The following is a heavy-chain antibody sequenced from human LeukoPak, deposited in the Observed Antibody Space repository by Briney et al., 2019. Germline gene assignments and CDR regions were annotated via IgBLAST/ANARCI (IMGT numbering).Heavy chain of an antibody. Sequence: GASVKVSCKATGYTFTAYYMHWVRQAPGQGLEWMGLMNPSGSSTVYAQKFQGRVTMTRDMSTSTDYMELSSLRFDDTAVYYCARDNSVGDTAWWFDPWGQGTLVTVSS. CDR2: MNPSGSST. V-gene: IGHV1-46*01. CDR1: GYTFTAYY. J-gene: IGHJ5*02. CDR3: ARDNSVGDTAWWFDP. D-gene: IGHD1-26*01.